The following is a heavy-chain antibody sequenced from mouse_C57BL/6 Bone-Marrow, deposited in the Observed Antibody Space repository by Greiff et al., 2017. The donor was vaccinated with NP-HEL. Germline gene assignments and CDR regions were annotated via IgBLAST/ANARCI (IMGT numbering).Heavy chain of an antibody. CDR2: IRNKANGYTT. CDR1: GFTFTDYY. CDR3: ARANWDGFAY. D-gene: IGHD4-1*01. Sequence: EVHLVESGGGLVQPGGSLSLSCAASGFTFTDYYMSWVRQPPGKALEWLGFIRNKANGYTTEYSASVKGRFTISRDNSQSILYLQMNALRAEDSATYYCARANWDGFAYWGQGTLVTVSA. J-gene: IGHJ3*01. V-gene: IGHV7-3*01.